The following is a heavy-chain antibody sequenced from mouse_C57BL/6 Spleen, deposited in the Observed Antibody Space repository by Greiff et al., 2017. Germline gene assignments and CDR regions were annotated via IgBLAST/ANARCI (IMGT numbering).Heavy chain of an antibody. CDR1: GYTFTSYW. CDR3: ARNYSNYRMDY. D-gene: IGHD2-5*01. V-gene: IGHV1-55*01. CDR2: IYPGSGST. J-gene: IGHJ4*01. Sequence: VQLQQPGAELVKPGASVKMSCKASGYTFTSYWITWVKQRPGQGLEWIGDIYPGSGSTNYNEKFKSKATLTVDTSSSTAYMQLSSLTSEGSAVYYCARNYSNYRMDYWGQGTSVTVSS.